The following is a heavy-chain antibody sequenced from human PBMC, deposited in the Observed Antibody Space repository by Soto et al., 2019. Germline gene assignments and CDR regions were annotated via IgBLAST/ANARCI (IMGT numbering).Heavy chain of an antibody. Sequence: QVQLVQSGAEVKKPGASVKVSCKASGYTCNSYGITWVRQAPGQGLEWMGWININNGNTNYAQKLQGRVTMTTDTPTSTGYMELRSLRSDDTAVYYCTRGGSYLFDYWGQGTLVTISS. V-gene: IGHV1-18*01. CDR2: ININNGNT. CDR1: GYTCNSYG. CDR3: TRGGSYLFDY. D-gene: IGHD1-26*01. J-gene: IGHJ4*02.